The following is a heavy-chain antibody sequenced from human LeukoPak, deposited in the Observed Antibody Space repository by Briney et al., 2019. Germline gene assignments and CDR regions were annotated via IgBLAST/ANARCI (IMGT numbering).Heavy chain of an antibody. CDR2: ISDSGGTT. V-gene: IGHV3-23*01. D-gene: IGHD1-20*01. CDR3: ARDGTHNWDHFDY. Sequence: PGGSLRLSCAASGFTFSTYAMSWVRQAPGKGLEWVSSISDSGGTTYSAGSVKGRFTISRDNSKNTLYLQMSSLRAEDTAVYYCARDGTHNWDHFDYWGQGTLVTVST. J-gene: IGHJ4*02. CDR1: GFTFSTYA.